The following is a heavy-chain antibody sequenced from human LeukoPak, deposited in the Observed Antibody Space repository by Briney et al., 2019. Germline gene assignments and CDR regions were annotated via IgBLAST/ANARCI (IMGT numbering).Heavy chain of an antibody. CDR2: ISTDSLTI. Sequence: QPGGSLRLSCAASGFTFSSHAMNWVRQAPGKGLEWISSISTDSLTIKYADFLSGQFTISRDNAKNTLYLQMNSLRAEDTAVYYCARDLGAPGPYYYDSSGYNYWGQGTLVTVSS. CDR3: ARDLGAPGPYYYDSSGYNY. D-gene: IGHD3-22*01. CDR1: GFTFSSHA. V-gene: IGHV3-48*04. J-gene: IGHJ4*02.